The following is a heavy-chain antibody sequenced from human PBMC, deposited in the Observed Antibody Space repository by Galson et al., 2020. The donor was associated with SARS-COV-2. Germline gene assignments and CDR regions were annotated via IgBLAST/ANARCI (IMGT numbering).Heavy chain of an antibody. D-gene: IGHD3-16*01. CDR3: ATPGPKEFHTRPFAL. V-gene: IGHV4-39*01. CDR1: GASVGSSHYY. CDR2: VYYSGTT. Sequence: ASETLSLTCVVSGASVGSSHYYWGWIRQSPRKGLEWIGSVYYSGTTFANPALKSRVNISIDKSNNQISLHLTAVTGADAAVYFCATPGPKEFHTRPFALWGQGTLVTVSS. J-gene: IGHJ1*01.